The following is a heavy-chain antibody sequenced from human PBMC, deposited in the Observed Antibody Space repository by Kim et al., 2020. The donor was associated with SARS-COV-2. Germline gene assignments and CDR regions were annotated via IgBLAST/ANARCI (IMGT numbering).Heavy chain of an antibody. CDR2: ISAYNGNT. J-gene: IGHJ3*02. Sequence: ASVKVSCKASGYTFTSYGISWVRQAPGQGLEWMGWISAYNGNTNYAQKLQGRVTMTTDTSTSTAYMELRSLRSDDTAVYYCARDVAGDYDFWSGYHAFDIWGQGTMVTVSS. V-gene: IGHV1-18*01. CDR3: ARDVAGDYDFWSGYHAFDI. D-gene: IGHD3-3*01. CDR1: GYTFTSYG.